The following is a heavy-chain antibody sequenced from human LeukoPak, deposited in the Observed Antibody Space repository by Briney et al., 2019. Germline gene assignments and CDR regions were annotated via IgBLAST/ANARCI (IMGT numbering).Heavy chain of an antibody. D-gene: IGHD3-3*01. V-gene: IGHV4-59*01. CDR1: GGSISSYY. J-gene: IGHJ4*02. Sequence: SETLSLTCTVSGGSISSYYWSWIRQPPGKGLEWIGYIYYSGSTNYNPSLKSRGTISVDTSKNHFSLKLSSVTAADTAVYYCARANARHDFWRGYPEDFDYWGQGPLVTVSS. CDR2: IYYSGST. CDR3: ARANARHDFWRGYPEDFDY.